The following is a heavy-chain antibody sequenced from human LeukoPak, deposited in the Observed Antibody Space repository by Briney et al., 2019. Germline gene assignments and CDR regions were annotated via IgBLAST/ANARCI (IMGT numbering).Heavy chain of an antibody. V-gene: IGHV3-23*01. D-gene: IGHD3-22*01. CDR1: GFTFSSYG. CDR2: ISGSGGST. Sequence: GGTLRLSCAASGFTFSSYGMSWVRQAPGKGLEWVSAISGSGGSTYYADSVKGRFTISRDNSKNTLYLQMNSLRAEDTAVYYCAKDGSMRDSSGYYYEVDYFDYWGQGNLVTVSS. CDR3: AKDGSMRDSSGYYYEVDYFDY. J-gene: IGHJ4*02.